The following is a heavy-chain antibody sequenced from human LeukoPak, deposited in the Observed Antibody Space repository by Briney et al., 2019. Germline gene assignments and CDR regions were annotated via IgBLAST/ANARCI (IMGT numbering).Heavy chain of an antibody. CDR3: ATARDRNSVYSSLDY. CDR1: GYTFTGYY. J-gene: IGHJ4*02. Sequence: ASVKVSCKASGYTFTGYYMHWVRQAPGQGLEWMGWINPNSGGTNYAQKFQGRVTMTRDTSISTAYMELSSLRSDDTAVYYCATARDRNSVYSSLDYWGQGTLVTVSS. D-gene: IGHD5/OR15-5a*01. CDR2: INPNSGGT. V-gene: IGHV1-2*02.